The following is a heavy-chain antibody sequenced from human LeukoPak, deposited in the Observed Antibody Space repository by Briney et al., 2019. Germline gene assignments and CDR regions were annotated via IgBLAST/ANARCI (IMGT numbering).Heavy chain of an antibody. CDR2: ISSSGSTI. Sequence: GGSLRLSCAASGFTFGSYGMHWVRQAPGKGLEWVSYISSSGSTIYYADSVKGRFTISRDNAKNSLYLQMNSLRAEDTAVYYCARGVRIAAAGTSLDYWGQGTLVTVSS. J-gene: IGHJ4*02. CDR3: ARGVRIAAAGTSLDY. CDR1: GFTFGSYG. V-gene: IGHV3-48*04. D-gene: IGHD6-13*01.